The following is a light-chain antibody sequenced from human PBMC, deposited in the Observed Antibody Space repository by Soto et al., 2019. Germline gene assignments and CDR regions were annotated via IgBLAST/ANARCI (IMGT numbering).Light chain of an antibody. J-gene: IGLJ1*01. Sequence: QSALTQPASVSGSPGQSVTISCTGPRSDIGDSNFISWYQQSPGKAPRLLTYEVNNRPSGVSRRFSGSKAGNTASLTISGLLEDDEADYFCASFRSGTILVFGSGTKVTVL. CDR2: EVN. CDR3: ASFRSGTILV. V-gene: IGLV2-14*01. CDR1: RSDIGDSNF.